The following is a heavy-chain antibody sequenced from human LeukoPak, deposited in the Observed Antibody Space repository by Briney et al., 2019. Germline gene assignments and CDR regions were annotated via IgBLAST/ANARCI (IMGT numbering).Heavy chain of an antibody. CDR3: ARESESYDSSGSTFEY. CDR1: GFTFSSYG. CDR2: ISGSGGST. D-gene: IGHD3-22*01. J-gene: IGHJ4*02. Sequence: PGGSLRLSCAASGFTFSSYGMSWVRQAPGKGLEWVSAISGSGGSTYYADSVKGRFTISRDNSKNTLHLQMNSLRAEDTAVYYCARESESYDSSGSTFEYWGQGTLVTVSS. V-gene: IGHV3-23*01.